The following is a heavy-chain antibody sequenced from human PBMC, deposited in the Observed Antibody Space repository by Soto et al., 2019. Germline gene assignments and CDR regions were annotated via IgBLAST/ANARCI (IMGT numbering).Heavy chain of an antibody. V-gene: IGHV1-8*01. Sequence: GASVKVSCKASGYTFTSYDINWVRQATGQGLEWMGWMNPNSGNTGYAQKFQGRVTMTRNTSISTAYMELSSLRSEDTAVYYCARNYDFWSGRGPGYWGQGTLVTVSS. CDR2: MNPNSGNT. J-gene: IGHJ4*02. D-gene: IGHD3-3*01. CDR1: GYTFTSYD. CDR3: ARNYDFWSGRGPGY.